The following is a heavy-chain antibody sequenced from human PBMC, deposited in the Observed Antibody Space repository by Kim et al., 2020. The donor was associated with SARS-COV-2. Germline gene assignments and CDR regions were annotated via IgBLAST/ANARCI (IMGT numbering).Heavy chain of an antibody. V-gene: IGHV6-1*01. J-gene: IGHJ6*03. Sequence: DYAVTWKSRITINPDTSTNQFSLQLNPVTPEDTAVYYCARDFAHYYYYMDVWGKGTPVTVSS. CDR3: ARDFAHYYYYMDV.